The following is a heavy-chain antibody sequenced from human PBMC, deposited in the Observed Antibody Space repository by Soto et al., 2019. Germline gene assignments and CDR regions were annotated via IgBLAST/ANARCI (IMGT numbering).Heavy chain of an antibody. Sequence: GGSLDSPVQRLDSPSVAMACTGSARLQARGWSGRQLYGTAGDTYYQGSVKGRFTISRENAKNSLYLQMNNLRAGDTALYYCARGWLATGGSLSYMDVWGKGTTVTVS. CDR3: ARGWLATGGSLSYMDV. CDR2: YGTAGDT. V-gene: IGHV3-13*01. J-gene: IGHJ6*03. D-gene: IGHD6-13*01. CDR1: DSPSVAMA.